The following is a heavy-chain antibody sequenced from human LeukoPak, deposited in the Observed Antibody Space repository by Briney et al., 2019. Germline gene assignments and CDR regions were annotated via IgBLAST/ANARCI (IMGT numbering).Heavy chain of an antibody. V-gene: IGHV3-30*02. CDR1: GFTFSSYG. Sequence: GGSLRLSCAASGFTFSSYGMHWVRQAPGKGLEWVAFIRYDGSNKYYADSVKGRFTISRDNSKNTLYLQMNSLRAEDTAVYYCARDSKQQLVHIWFDPWGQGTLVTVSS. J-gene: IGHJ5*02. D-gene: IGHD6-13*01. CDR2: IRYDGSNK. CDR3: ARDSKQQLVHIWFDP.